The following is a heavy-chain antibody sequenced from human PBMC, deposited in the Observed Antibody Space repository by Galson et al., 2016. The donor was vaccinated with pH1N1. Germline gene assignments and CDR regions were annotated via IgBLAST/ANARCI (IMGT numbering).Heavy chain of an antibody. V-gene: IGHV4-59*12. CDR3: AREHNFVVVGEGWYYYYGMDV. CDR1: GGSISSYY. CDR2: IYYSGST. J-gene: IGHJ6*02. D-gene: IGHD2-2*01. Sequence: LSLTCTVSGGSISSYYWSWIRQPPGKGLEWIGYIYYSGSTNYNPSLKSRVTMSVDTSKNQFSLKLSSVTAADTAVYYCAREHNFVVVGEGWYYYYGMDVWGQGTTVTVSS.